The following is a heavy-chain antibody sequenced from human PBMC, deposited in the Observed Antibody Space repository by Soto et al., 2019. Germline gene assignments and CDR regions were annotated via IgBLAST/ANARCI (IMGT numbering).Heavy chain of an antibody. V-gene: IGHV4-30-2*01. CDR3: ARVPGP. CDR1: GGSVSSGGYS. J-gene: IGHJ5*02. Sequence: TLSLTCAVSGGSVSSGGYSWTWIRQPPGKGLEWVGHTYHTGTAYYSPSLKSRVTISVDRSKNQFSLKLSSVTAADTAVYYGARVPGPWGQG. D-gene: IGHD3-10*01. CDR2: TYHTGTA.